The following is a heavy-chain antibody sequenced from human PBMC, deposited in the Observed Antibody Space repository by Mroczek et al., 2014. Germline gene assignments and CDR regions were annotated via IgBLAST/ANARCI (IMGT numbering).Heavy chain of an antibody. CDR1: GGSISSGDYY. V-gene: IGHV4-30-4*01. CDR3: AREIAQLWLRPDYYFDY. Sequence: QVQLQQWGPGLVKPSQTLSLTCTVSGGSISSGDYYWSWIRQPPGKGLEWIGYIYYSGSTYYNPSLKSRVTISVDTSKNQFSLKLSSVTAADTAVYYCAREIAQLWLRPDYYFDYWGQGTLVTVSS. D-gene: IGHD5-18*01. CDR2: IYYSGST. J-gene: IGHJ4*02.